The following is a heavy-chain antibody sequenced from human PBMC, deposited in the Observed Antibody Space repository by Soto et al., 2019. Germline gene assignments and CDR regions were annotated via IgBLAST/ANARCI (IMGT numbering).Heavy chain of an antibody. CDR1: GGSISSSSYY. J-gene: IGHJ4*02. CDR2: IYYSGST. Sequence: SETLSLTCTVSGGSISSSSYYWGWIRQPPVKGLEWIGNIYYSGSTYYNPSLKSRVTISVDTYKNQFSLKLSSVTAADTAVYYCARLRLLGDYYASSGYIDYWGQGTLVTVSS. CDR3: ARLRLLGDYYASSGYIDY. V-gene: IGHV4-39*01. D-gene: IGHD3-22*01.